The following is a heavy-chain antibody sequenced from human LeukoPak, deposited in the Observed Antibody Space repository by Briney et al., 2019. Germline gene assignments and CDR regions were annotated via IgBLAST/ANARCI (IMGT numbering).Heavy chain of an antibody. CDR1: GGSISSYY. D-gene: IGHD4-17*01. Sequence: SETLSLTCTVSGGSISSYYWGWIRQPPGKGLEWIGSIYHSGSTYYNPSLKSRVTISVDTSKNQFSLKLSSVTAADTAVYYCARDLNYGLYYYYYYMDVWGKGTTVTVSS. V-gene: IGHV4-39*07. CDR3: ARDLNYGLYYYYYYMDV. CDR2: IYHSGST. J-gene: IGHJ6*03.